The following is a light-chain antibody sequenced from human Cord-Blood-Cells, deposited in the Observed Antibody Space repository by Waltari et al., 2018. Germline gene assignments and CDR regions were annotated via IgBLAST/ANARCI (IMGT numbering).Light chain of an antibody. V-gene: IGLV2-23*01. Sequence: QSALTQPASVSGSPGQSITISCTGTSSDVGSYNLVSWYQQHPGKAPKRMIDEGSKRPSGVSKRFSGSRSGNTASLTISGLQAEDEADYYCCSYAGSSTWVFGGGTKLTVL. CDR2: EGS. J-gene: IGLJ3*02. CDR3: CSYAGSSTWV. CDR1: SSDVGSYNL.